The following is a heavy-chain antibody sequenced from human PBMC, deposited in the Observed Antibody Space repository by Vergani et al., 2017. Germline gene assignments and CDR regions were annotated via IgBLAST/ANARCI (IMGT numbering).Heavy chain of an antibody. CDR2: IKQDGSEK. CDR3: AKATEVVPA. V-gene: IGHV3-7*01. D-gene: IGHD2-2*01. J-gene: IGHJ4*02. CDR1: GFMFSNYW. Sequence: EVQLVESGGGLVQPGGSLRLSCAASGFMFSNYWMNWVRQAPGKGLEWVANIKQDGSEKYYADSVKGRFTISRDNSKNTLYLQMNSLRAEDTAVYYCAKATEVVPAWGQGTLVTVSS.